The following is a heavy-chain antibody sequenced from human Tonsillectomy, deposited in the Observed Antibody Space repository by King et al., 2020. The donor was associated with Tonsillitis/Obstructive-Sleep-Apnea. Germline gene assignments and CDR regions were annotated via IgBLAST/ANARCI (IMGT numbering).Heavy chain of an antibody. CDR3: ARDQEISSWYVRIDYYYYDMDV. CDR2: ISSSSSYI. V-gene: IGHV3-21*01. CDR1: GFTFSSYD. Sequence: VQLVESGGGMVKPGGSMRLSCAASGFTFSSYDMNWVRQAPGKGLEWVSSISSSSSYIYYAESVKGRITISRDNAKNSLYLHMNSLRTEDTAVYYCARDQEISSWYVRIDYYYYDMDVWGQGTTVTVSS. D-gene: IGHD6-13*01. J-gene: IGHJ6*02.